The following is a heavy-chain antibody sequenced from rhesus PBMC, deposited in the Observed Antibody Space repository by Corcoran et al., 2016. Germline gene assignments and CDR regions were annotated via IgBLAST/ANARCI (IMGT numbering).Heavy chain of an antibody. V-gene: IGHV4-127*01. D-gene: IGHD2-27*01. CDR1: GFSINNNYG. CDR3: ARRVHLSGHNSLDG. CDR2: IDGNNFPA. J-gene: IGHJ5-2*02. Sequence: QVHLEESGPGLVKPSETLSLTCAVSGFSINNNYGWTWIRQPPGKGLEWIGYIDGNNFPANDNPTLRGRLTSSKDTSKNQFALRLTSVTAADTAVYYWARRVHLSGHNSLDGWGRGVLVTVSS.